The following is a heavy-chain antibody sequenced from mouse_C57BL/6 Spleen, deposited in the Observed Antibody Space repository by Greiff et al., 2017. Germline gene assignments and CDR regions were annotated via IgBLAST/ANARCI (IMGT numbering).Heavy chain of an antibody. CDR1: GFSLTSYA. CDR2: IWTGGGT. J-gene: IGHJ1*03. Sequence: VQGVESGPGLVAPSQSLSITCTVSGFSLTSYAISWVRQPPGKGLEWLGVIWTGGGTNYNSALKSRLSISKDNSKSQVFLTMNSLQTDDTARYYCARGGGNYPHWYFDVWGTGTTVTVSS. D-gene: IGHD2-1*01. V-gene: IGHV2-9-1*01. CDR3: ARGGGNYPHWYFDV.